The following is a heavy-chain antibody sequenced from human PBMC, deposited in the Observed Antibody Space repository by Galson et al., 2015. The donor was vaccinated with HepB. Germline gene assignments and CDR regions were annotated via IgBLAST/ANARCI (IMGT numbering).Heavy chain of an antibody. CDR1: GFTFSSYG. CDR2: IWNDGSNK. Sequence: SLRLSCAASGFTFSSYGMHWVRQAPGKGLECVAFIWNDGSNKYYADSVQGRLTISRDNSKNTLYLQMNSLRAEDTAVYYCARDVRDGSLDYWGQATLVTVSS. V-gene: IGHV3-33*01. D-gene: IGHD3-10*02. J-gene: IGHJ4*02. CDR3: ARDVRDGSLDY.